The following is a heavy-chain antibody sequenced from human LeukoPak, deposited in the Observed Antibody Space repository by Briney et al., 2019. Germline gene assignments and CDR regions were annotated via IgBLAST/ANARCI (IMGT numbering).Heavy chain of an antibody. CDR3: AAVVVITPFDY. D-gene: IGHD3-22*01. CDR2: IWYDGSNK. J-gene: IGHJ4*02. CDR1: GFTFSSYG. V-gene: IGHV3-33*01. Sequence: GGSLRLSCAASGFTFSSYGMHWVRQAPGKGLEWVAVIWYDGSNKYYADSVKGRFTISRDNSKNTLYLQMNSLRAEDTAVYYCAAVVVITPFDYWGQGTLVTVSS.